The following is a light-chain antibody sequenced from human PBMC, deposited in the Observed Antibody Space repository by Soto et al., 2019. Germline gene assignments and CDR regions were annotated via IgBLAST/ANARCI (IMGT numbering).Light chain of an antibody. Sequence: QSALTQPASVSGSPGQSITISCTGTSSDVGGYNYVSWYQQYPGKAPKLMIYDVSNRPSGVSDRFSGSKSGNTASLTISGLQAEDEADYYCSSYTNGNTLVFGTGTKVTVL. J-gene: IGLJ1*01. CDR1: SSDVGGYNY. CDR3: SSYTNGNTLV. CDR2: DVS. V-gene: IGLV2-14*01.